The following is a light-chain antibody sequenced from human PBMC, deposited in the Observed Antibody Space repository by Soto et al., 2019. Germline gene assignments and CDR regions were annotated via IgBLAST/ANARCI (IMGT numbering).Light chain of an antibody. CDR3: CSYAGTPRYV. V-gene: IGLV2-11*01. Sequence: QSALTQPRSVSGSPGQSVTISCTGTSGDVGYYNYVSWYQQHPGKAPKVRIYDVTERPSGVPDRFSGSKSGNTASLTISGLQAEDEADYYCCSYAGTPRYVLGTGTKVTVL. CDR1: SGDVGYYNY. J-gene: IGLJ1*01. CDR2: DVT.